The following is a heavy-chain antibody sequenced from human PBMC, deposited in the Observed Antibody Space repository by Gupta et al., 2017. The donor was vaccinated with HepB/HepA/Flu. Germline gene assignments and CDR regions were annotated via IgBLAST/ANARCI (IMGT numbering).Heavy chain of an antibody. D-gene: IGHD3-3*01. V-gene: IGHV1-18*01. CDR3: ARAKYYDFWSGYLGAFDI. Sequence: QVQLVQSGAEVKKPGASVKVSCKASGYTFTSYGISWVRQAPGQGLEWMGWISAYNGNTNYAQKLQGRVTMTTDTSTSTAYMELRSLRSDDTAVYYCARAKYYDFWSGYLGAFDIWGQGTMVTVSS. CDR1: GYTFTSYG. J-gene: IGHJ3*02. CDR2: ISAYNGNT.